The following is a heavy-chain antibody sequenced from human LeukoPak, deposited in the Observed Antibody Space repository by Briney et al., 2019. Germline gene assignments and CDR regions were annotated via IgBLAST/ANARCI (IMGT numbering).Heavy chain of an antibody. Sequence: GASVKVSCKASGGTFSSYAISWVRQAPGQGLEWMGRIIPILGIANYAQKFQGRVTITADKSTSTAYMELSSLRSEDTAVYYCASHRGHTFGGVDPFDYWGQGTLVTVSS. D-gene: IGHD3-16*01. CDR3: ASHRGHTFGGVDPFDY. V-gene: IGHV1-69*04. J-gene: IGHJ4*02. CDR1: GGTFSSYA. CDR2: IIPILGIA.